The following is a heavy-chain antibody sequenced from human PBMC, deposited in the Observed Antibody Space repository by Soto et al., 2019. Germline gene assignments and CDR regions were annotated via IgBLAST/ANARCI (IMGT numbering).Heavy chain of an antibody. V-gene: IGHV4-30-4*01. D-gene: IGHD7-27*01. CDR1: GGSISRGDYY. Sequence: QLQESGPGLVNPSQSLSLTCSVSGGSISRGDYYWTWVRQPPGKGLEWIGYIYDSGTTFYNPSLKRRVAISVDTSKNQFSLRLNSVTAADTAVYYCARQSNWFALDTWGQGTLVTASS. CDR3: ARQSNWFALDT. CDR2: IYDSGTT. J-gene: IGHJ4*02.